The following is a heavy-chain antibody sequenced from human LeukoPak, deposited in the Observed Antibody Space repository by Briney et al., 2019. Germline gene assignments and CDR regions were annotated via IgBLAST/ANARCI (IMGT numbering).Heavy chain of an antibody. CDR2: IYYSGST. J-gene: IGHJ4*02. CDR1: GGSISSYY. Sequence: SETLSLTCTVSGGSISSYYWSWIRQPPGKGLEWIGYIYYSGSTYYNPSLKSRVTISVDTSKNQFSPKLSSVTAADTAVYYCASSETYYYDSSGYYRFDYWGQGTLVTVSS. CDR3: ASSETYYYDSSGYYRFDY. V-gene: IGHV4-59*06. D-gene: IGHD3-22*01.